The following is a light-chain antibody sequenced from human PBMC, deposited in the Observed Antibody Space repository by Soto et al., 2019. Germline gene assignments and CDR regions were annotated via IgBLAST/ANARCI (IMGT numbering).Light chain of an antibody. CDR3: SSYTSSGIYV. CDR1: SNDVGGYKY. CDR2: EVS. Sequence: QSALTQPAAVSGSPGQSITISCTGTSNDVGGYKYVSWYQQHPGKAPKLMIYEVSNRPSGDSNRFSGSKSANTASLTISGLQAEDEAAYYCSSYTSSGIYVFGTGTKLTVL. J-gene: IGLJ1*01. V-gene: IGLV2-14*01.